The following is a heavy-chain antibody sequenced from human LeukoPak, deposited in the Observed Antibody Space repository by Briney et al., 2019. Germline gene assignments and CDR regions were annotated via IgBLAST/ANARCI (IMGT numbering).Heavy chain of an antibody. CDR2: INPSGGST. Sequence: ASVKVSFKASGYTFTIYYMHWVRQAPGPGLEWVGIINPSGGSTSYAQKFQGRVTMTRDTSTSTVYMELSRLRSDDTAVYYCAREGSGYDLDYWGQGTLVTVSS. CDR1: GYTFTIYY. J-gene: IGHJ4*02. V-gene: IGHV1-46*01. CDR3: AREGSGYDLDY. D-gene: IGHD5-12*01.